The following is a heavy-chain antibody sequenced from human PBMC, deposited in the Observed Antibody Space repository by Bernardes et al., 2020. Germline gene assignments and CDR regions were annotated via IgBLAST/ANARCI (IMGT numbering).Heavy chain of an antibody. CDR2: ISGSGGST. Sequence: GGSLRLSCAASGFTFSSYAMSWVRQAPGKGLEWVSAISGSGGSTYYADSVKGRFTISRDNSKNTLYLQMNSLRAEDTAVYYCAKSGGRIGLVVVPAAIQAPNLDGMDVWGKGTTVTVSS. V-gene: IGHV3-23*01. CDR1: GFTFSSYA. CDR3: AKSGGRIGLVVVPAAIQAPNLDGMDV. D-gene: IGHD2-2*01. J-gene: IGHJ6*04.